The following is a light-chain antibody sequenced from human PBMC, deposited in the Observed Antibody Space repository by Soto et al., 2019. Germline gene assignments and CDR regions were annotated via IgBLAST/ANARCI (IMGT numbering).Light chain of an antibody. CDR3: MSFTSSNTYV. CDR1: SSDVGAYNF. Sequence: QPVLTQPASVSGSPGQSITISCTGTSSDVGAYNFVSWYQHHPDKAPKVVIYDVANRPSGVSYRFSASKSGNTASLTISGLQAEGEADYYCMSFTSSNTYVLGTGTKVTVL. CDR2: DVA. V-gene: IGLV2-14*03. J-gene: IGLJ1*01.